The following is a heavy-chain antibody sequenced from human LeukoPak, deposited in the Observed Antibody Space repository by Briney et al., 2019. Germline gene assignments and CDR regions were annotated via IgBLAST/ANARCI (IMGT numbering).Heavy chain of an antibody. CDR1: GFTFSNAW. D-gene: IGHD2-2*01. Sequence: PGGSLRLSCAASGFTFSNAWMSWVRQAPGKGLEWVGRIKSKTDGGTTDYAAPVKGRFTISRDDSKNTLYLQMNSLKTEDTAVYYCTTDLRYCSSTSCYVYYFDYWGQGILVTVSS. J-gene: IGHJ4*02. CDR2: IKSKTDGGTT. CDR3: TTDLRYCSSTSCYVYYFDY. V-gene: IGHV3-15*01.